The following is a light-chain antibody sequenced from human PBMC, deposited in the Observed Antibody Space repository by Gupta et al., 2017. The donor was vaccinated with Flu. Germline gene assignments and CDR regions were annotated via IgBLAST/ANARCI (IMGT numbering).Light chain of an antibody. Sequence: HSTLSAYVGDRVTITCRASQSLTSWLAWYQQKPGKAPKLLIYKASNLESGVPSRFSGSGSGTEFTLTISSLQPDDFATYYCQQYDSYSLTFGGGTKVEIK. V-gene: IGKV1-5*03. CDR1: QSLTSW. J-gene: IGKJ4*01. CDR2: KAS. CDR3: QQYDSYSLT.